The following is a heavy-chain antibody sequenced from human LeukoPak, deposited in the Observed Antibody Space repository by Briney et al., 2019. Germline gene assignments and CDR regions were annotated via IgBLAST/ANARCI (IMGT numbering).Heavy chain of an antibody. CDR2: IYYSGST. D-gene: IGHD3-16*01. Sequence: PSETLSLTCTVSGGSISSYYWSWIRQPPGKGLEWIGYIYYSGSTNYNPSLESRVTISVDTSKNQFSLKLSSVTAADTAVYYCAGVEGATSHYYYYYMDVWGKGTTVTVSS. CDR3: AGVEGATSHYYYYYMDV. CDR1: GGSISSYY. V-gene: IGHV4-59*01. J-gene: IGHJ6*03.